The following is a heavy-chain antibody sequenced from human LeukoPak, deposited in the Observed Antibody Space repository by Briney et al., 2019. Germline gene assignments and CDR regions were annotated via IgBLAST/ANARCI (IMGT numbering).Heavy chain of an antibody. V-gene: IGHV4-39*01. J-gene: IGHJ1*01. D-gene: IGHD3-22*01. CDR2: IYYSGRT. CDR1: GDSVSRSDSY. CDR3: ARRRYYDGSGYLE. Sequence: SETLSLTCSVSGDSVSRSDSYWDWIRQPPGKGLEWIGTIYYSGRTYYSPSLKSRVTMSVDPPNNQFSLNLRSVAAADTALYYCARRRYYDGSGYLEWGQGTLLSVSS.